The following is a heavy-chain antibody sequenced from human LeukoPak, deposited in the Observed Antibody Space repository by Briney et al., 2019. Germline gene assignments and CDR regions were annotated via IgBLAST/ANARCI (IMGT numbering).Heavy chain of an antibody. CDR3: VRTQRWLATGGWYWFDT. CDR2: ISSNGIST. D-gene: IGHD6-19*01. J-gene: IGHJ5*02. CDR1: GFTFSNYA. V-gene: IGHV3-64*01. Sequence: GGSLRLSCAASGFTFSNYAIHWVRQAPGKGLEFVSSISSNGISTYYGNSVTGRFTISRDNSKNTVYLQMGSLRAEDMAVYYCVRTQRWLATGGWYWFDTWGQGTLVTVSS.